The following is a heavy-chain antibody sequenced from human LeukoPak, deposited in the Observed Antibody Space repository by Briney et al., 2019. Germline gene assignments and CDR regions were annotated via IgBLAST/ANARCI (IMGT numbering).Heavy chain of an antibody. Sequence: SGGSLRLSCAASGFTFNNYEMNWVRQAPGKGLEWVSYISSSGSTIYSADSVKGRFTVSRDNAKKSLYLQMNSLRAEDTAVYYCARDNSIAIRNPFDIWGHGTMVTVSS. J-gene: IGHJ3*02. CDR1: GFTFNNYE. V-gene: IGHV3-48*03. D-gene: IGHD6-6*01. CDR3: ARDNSIAIRNPFDI. CDR2: ISSSGSTI.